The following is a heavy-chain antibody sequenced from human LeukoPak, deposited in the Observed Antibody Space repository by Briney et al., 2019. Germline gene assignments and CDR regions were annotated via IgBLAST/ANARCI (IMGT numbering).Heavy chain of an antibody. J-gene: IGHJ4*02. CDR3: ARSDGWYFDY. CDR1: GGSISSYY. Sequence: SETLSLTCTVSGGSISSYYWSWIRQPPGKGLESIGYIYYSGSTNYNPSLKSRVTISVDTSKNQFSLKLSSVTAADTAVYYCARSDGWYFDYWGQGTLVTVSS. V-gene: IGHV4-59*01. CDR2: IYYSGST. D-gene: IGHD5-24*01.